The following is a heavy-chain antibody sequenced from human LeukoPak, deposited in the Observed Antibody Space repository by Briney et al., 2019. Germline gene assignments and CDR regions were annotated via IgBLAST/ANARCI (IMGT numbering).Heavy chain of an antibody. CDR1: GFTFSSYA. CDR2: ISGSGTTT. Sequence: LPGGSLRLSCAASGFTFSSYAMYWVRQAPGKGLEWVSDISGSGTTTNYADSVKGRFTISRDNSKNTLYLQMNSLRAEDTAIYYCAKERVSSGWNPHWFDPWGQGTLVTVSS. V-gene: IGHV3-23*01. CDR3: AKERVSSGWNPHWFDP. D-gene: IGHD6-19*01. J-gene: IGHJ5*02.